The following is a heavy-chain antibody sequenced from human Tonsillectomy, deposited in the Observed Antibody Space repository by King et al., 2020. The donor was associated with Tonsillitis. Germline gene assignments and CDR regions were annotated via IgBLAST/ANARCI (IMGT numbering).Heavy chain of an antibody. CDR1: GFTVSSNY. V-gene: IGHV3-66*01. D-gene: IGHD1-26*01. J-gene: IGHJ4*02. CDR3: ARDNSGPYWDYFDY. CDR2: IYSGGST. Sequence: VQLVESGGGLVQPGGSLRLSCAASGFTVSSNYMSWVRQAPGKGLEWVSVIYSGGSTYYADSVKGRFTISRDNSKNTLYLQMNSLRAEDTAVYYCARDNSGPYWDYFDYWGQGTLVTVSS.